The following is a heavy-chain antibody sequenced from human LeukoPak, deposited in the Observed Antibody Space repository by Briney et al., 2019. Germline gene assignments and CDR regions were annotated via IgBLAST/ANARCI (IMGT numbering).Heavy chain of an antibody. J-gene: IGHJ5*02. Sequence: GGSLRLSCAASGFTFSSYGMYWVRQAPGKGLGWVTFIRFDGSNKYYADSVKGRFTISRDNSKNTLYLQMNSLRPEETALYYFAKESEFSFDPWGQGTLVTVSS. D-gene: IGHD2/OR15-2a*01. CDR1: GFTFSSYG. CDR2: IRFDGSNK. V-gene: IGHV3-30*02. CDR3: AKESEFSFDP.